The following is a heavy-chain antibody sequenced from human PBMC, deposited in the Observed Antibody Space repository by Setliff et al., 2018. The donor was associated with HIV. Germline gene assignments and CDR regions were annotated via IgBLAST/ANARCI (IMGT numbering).Heavy chain of an antibody. Sequence: SGPTLVNPTQTLTLTCTFSGFSLSTSGVGVGWIRQPPGKALEWLALIYWNDDKRYSPSLKSRLTITKDTSKNQVVLTMTNMDPVDTPTYYCAHRLSYYDTSGYYSYFFDYWGQGTLVTVSS. CDR1: GFSLSTSGVG. J-gene: IGHJ4*02. V-gene: IGHV2-5*01. CDR2: IYWNDDK. CDR3: AHRLSYYDTSGYYSYFFDY. D-gene: IGHD3-22*01.